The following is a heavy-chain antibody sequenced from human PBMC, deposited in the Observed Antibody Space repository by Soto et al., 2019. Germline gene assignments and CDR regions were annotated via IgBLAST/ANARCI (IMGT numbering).Heavy chain of an antibody. V-gene: IGHV4-59*01. J-gene: IGHJ4*02. Sequence: PSETLSLTCTVSGGFISSYYWSWIRQPPGKGLEWIGYIYYSVTTNYNPSLKSRVTISADTSKNQFSLKLSSVTAADTAVYYCARGLTERWGPTTFDYWGQGTLVTVSS. CDR1: GGFISSYY. CDR2: IYYSVTT. CDR3: ARGLTERWGPTTFDY. D-gene: IGHD3-16*01.